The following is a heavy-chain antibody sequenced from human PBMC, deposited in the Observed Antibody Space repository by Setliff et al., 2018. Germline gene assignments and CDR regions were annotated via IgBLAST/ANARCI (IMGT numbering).Heavy chain of an antibody. Sequence: ASVKVSCKASGYTFSNYGVTWVRQAPGQGLEWMGWVTIYNGNTKYAQNLQGRLTLTPDISTSTAYMELGRLTTDDTAVYYCARVESMVRGKNILRHFDYWGQGTQVTVSS. V-gene: IGHV1-18*01. CDR2: VTIYNGNT. CDR3: ARVESMVRGKNILRHFDY. D-gene: IGHD3-10*01. J-gene: IGHJ4*02. CDR1: GYTFSNYG.